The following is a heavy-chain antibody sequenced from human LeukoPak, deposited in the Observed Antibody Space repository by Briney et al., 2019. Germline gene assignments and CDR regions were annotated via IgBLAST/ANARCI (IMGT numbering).Heavy chain of an antibody. V-gene: IGHV4-4*07. Sequence: SETLSLTCTVSGGSISSYYWSWIRQPAGKGLEWIGRIYTSGSTNYNPSLKSRVTMSVDTSKNQFSLKLSSVTAADTAVYYCARDMDPIAAAGYFDYWGQGTLVTVSS. D-gene: IGHD6-13*01. J-gene: IGHJ4*02. CDR2: IYTSGST. CDR3: ARDMDPIAAAGYFDY. CDR1: GGSISSYY.